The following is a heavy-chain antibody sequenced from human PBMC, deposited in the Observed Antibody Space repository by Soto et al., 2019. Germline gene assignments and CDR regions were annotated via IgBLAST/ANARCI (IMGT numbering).Heavy chain of an antibody. CDR1: GGSISSYY. CDR2: IYTSGST. D-gene: IGHD1-1*01. Sequence: SETLSLTCTVSGGSISSYYWSWIRQPAGKGLEWIGRIYTSGSTNYNPSLKSRVTMSVDTSKNQFSLKLSSVTAADTAVHYCAGQTGTRPYYYYYYGMDVWGQGTTVTVSS. J-gene: IGHJ6*02. V-gene: IGHV4-4*07. CDR3: AGQTGTRPYYYYYYGMDV.